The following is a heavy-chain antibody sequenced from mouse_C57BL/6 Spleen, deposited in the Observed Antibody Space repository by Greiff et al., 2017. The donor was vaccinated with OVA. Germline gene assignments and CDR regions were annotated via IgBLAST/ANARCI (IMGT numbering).Heavy chain of an antibody. CDR2: IDPEDGDT. J-gene: IGHJ3*01. CDR3: TTYYGSSPFAY. CDR1: GFNIKDYY. D-gene: IGHD1-1*01. V-gene: IGHV14-1*01. Sequence: VQLQQSGAELVRPGASVKLSCTASGFNIKDYYMHWVKQRPEQGLEWIGRIDPEDGDTEYAPKFQGKATMTADTSSNTAYLQLSSLTSEDTAVYYCTTYYGSSPFAYWGQGTLVTVPA.